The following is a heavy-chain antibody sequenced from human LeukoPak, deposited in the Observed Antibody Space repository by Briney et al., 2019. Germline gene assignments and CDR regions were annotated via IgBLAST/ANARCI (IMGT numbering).Heavy chain of an antibody. CDR1: GGSFSGYS. Sequence: PSETLSLTCAVYGGSFSGYSWSWIREPPGKGLEWIGEINHSGGTNYNPSLKSRVTISIDTSKNQFSLKLSSVTAADTAVYYCARQLPVYGSGLDPWGQGTLVTVSS. CDR3: ARQLPVYGSGLDP. D-gene: IGHD2-21*01. CDR2: INHSGGT. J-gene: IGHJ5*02. V-gene: IGHV4-34*01.